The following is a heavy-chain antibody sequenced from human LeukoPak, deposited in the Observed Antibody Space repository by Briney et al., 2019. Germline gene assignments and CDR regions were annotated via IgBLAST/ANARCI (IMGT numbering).Heavy chain of an antibody. CDR3: AKDPNGDYIGAFDF. CDR2: ITGSGAGT. J-gene: IGHJ3*01. Sequence: GGSPRPSCAGSWVTLINYSMILVRQAPGEGLELVAAITGSGAGTYYADSVKGRFTVSRDNSKSTLYLQMNSLRPEDTAVYYCAKDPNGDYIGAFDFWGQGTMVTVSS. CDR1: WVTLINYS. V-gene: IGHV3-23*01. D-gene: IGHD4-17*01.